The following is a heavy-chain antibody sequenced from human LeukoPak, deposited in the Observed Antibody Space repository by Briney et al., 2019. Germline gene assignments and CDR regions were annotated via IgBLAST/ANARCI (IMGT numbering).Heavy chain of an antibody. CDR1: GFTFDDYA. D-gene: IGHD6-13*01. Sequence: GGSLRLSCAASGFTFDDYAMHWVRQAPGKGLEWVSGISWNSGSIGYADSVKGRFTISRDNAKNSLYLQMNSLRAEDTAVYYCASEGYSSSWDTRDNWFDPWGQGTLVTVSS. V-gene: IGHV3-9*01. J-gene: IGHJ5*02. CDR3: ASEGYSSSWDTRDNWFDP. CDR2: ISWNSGSI.